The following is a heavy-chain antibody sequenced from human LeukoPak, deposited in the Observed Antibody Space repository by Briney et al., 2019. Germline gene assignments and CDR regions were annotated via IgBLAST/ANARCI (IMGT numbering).Heavy chain of an antibody. Sequence: GGSLRLSCAATGLTGSHNYVSWVRQAPGKGLEWVSAIHTSGDTCYADSVKGRFTISRDTSKNTLYLQINSLRVEDTAVYYCIVFGDSNHWGQGTLVTVSS. CDR2: IHTSGDT. CDR3: IVFGDSNH. CDR1: GLTGSHNY. D-gene: IGHD4-17*01. V-gene: IGHV3-53*01. J-gene: IGHJ5*02.